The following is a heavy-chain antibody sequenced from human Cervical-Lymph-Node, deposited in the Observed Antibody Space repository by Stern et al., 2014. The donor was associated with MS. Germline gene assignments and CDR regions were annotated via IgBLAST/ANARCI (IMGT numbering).Heavy chain of an antibody. CDR2: IYPGDSDT. D-gene: IGHD4-17*01. V-gene: IGHV5-51*01. J-gene: IGHJ4*02. Sequence: EVQLVKSGAEVKKPGESLKISCKTSGYKFTNQWIAWVRQMPGKGLEFMGIIYPGDSDTRYNPSFQGQVTISADKSISTAYLQWSSLKASDTAMYYCARQGDYGDYDALDYWGQGTLVTVSS. CDR3: ARQGDYGDYDALDY. CDR1: GYKFTNQW.